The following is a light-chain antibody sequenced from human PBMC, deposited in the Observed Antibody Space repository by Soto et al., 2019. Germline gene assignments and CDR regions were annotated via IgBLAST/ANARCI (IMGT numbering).Light chain of an antibody. CDR1: QSVSSSY. CDR3: QQYTTSSWT. Sequence: EIVLTQSPGTLSLSPGERATLSCRASQSVSSSYLAWYRQKPGQAPRLLIYGASSRATGIPDRFSGSGSGTDFTLTISRLEPEEFAVYYCQQYTTSSWTFGQGTKVDIK. CDR2: GAS. V-gene: IGKV3-20*01. J-gene: IGKJ1*01.